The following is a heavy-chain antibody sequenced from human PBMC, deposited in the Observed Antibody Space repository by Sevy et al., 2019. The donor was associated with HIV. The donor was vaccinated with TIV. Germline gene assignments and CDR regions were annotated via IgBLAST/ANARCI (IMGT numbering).Heavy chain of an antibody. J-gene: IGHJ4*02. CDR2: INPNSGGT. CDR1: GYTFTGYY. Sequence: ASVKVSCKASGYTFTGYYMHWVRQAPGQGLEWMGRINPNSGGTNYAQKFQGRVTMTRDTSISTAYMALSRLRSDVTAVYYCARIRAVYSSSWYFLDDWGQGTLVTVSS. D-gene: IGHD6-13*01. CDR3: ARIRAVYSSSWYFLDD. V-gene: IGHV1-2*06.